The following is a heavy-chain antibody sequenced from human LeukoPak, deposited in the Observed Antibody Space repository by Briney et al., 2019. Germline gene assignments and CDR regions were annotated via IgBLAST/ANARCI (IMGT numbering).Heavy chain of an antibody. CDR3: ARAGGYCGRISCPYYFDY. CDR1: GYSFTSYW. D-gene: IGHD2-2*01. CDR2: IIPIFGTA. V-gene: IGHV1-69*01. Sequence: KISCKGSGYSFTSYWIGWVRQAPGQGLEWMGGIIPIFGTANYAQKFQGRVTITADESTSTAYMELSSLRSEDTAVYYCARAGGYCGRISCPYYFDYWGQGSLVAVSS. J-gene: IGHJ4*02.